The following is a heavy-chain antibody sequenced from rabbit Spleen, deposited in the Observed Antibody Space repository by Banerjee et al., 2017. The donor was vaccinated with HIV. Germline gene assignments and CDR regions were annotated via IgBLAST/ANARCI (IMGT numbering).Heavy chain of an antibody. V-gene: IGHV1S45*01. CDR2: IGAGSSGST. Sequence: QQQLVESGGGLVKPGASLTLTCKASGFSFSDRDVMCWVRQAPGKGLEWIACIGAGSSGSTYSATWAKGRFTVSKTSSTTVTLQMTSLTAADTATYFCARDAASSFSSYGMDLWGQGTLVTVS. CDR3: ARDAASSFSSYGMDL. D-gene: IGHD8-1*01. J-gene: IGHJ6*01. CDR1: GFSFSDRDV.